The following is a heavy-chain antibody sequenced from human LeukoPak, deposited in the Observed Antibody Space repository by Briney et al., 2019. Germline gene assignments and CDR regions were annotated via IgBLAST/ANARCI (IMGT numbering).Heavy chain of an antibody. CDR1: GGTFSSYA. D-gene: IGHD6-13*01. CDR3: ARHPYSSSWLPDYYYGMDV. J-gene: IGHJ6*02. V-gene: IGHV1-69*04. Sequence: SVKVSCKASGGTFSSYATSWVRQAPGQGLEWMGRIIPILGIANYAQKFQGRVTITADKSTSTAYMELSSLRSEDTAVYYCARHPYSSSWLPDYYYGMDVWGQGTTVTVSS. CDR2: IIPILGIA.